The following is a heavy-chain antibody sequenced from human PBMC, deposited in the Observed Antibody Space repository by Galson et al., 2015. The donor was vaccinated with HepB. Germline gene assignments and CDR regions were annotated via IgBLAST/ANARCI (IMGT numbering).Heavy chain of an antibody. CDR3: ARTPPAGATIGLCFDY. V-gene: IGHV2-70*04. D-gene: IGHD5-12*01. CDR2: IDWDDDK. Sequence: PALVKPTQTLTLTCTFSGFSLSTSGMRVSWIRQPPGKALEWLARIDWDDDKFYSTSLKTRPTISKDTSKNQVVLTMTNMDPVDTATYYCARTPPAGATIGLCFDYWGQGTLVTVSS. J-gene: IGHJ4*02. CDR1: GFSLSTSGMR.